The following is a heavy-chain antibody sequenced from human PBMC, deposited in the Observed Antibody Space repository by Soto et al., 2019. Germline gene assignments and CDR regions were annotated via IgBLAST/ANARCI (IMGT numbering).Heavy chain of an antibody. J-gene: IGHJ4*02. CDR2: ISYDGSNK. Sequence: QVQLVESGGGVVQPGRSLRLSCAASGFTFSSYGMHWVRQAPGKGLEWVAVISYDGSNKYYADSVKGRFTISRDNSKNTLYLQMNSLRAEDTAVYYCAKEETRYSYGYDWDYWGQGTLVTVSS. CDR3: AKEETRYSYGYDWDY. V-gene: IGHV3-30*18. CDR1: GFTFSSYG. D-gene: IGHD5-18*01.